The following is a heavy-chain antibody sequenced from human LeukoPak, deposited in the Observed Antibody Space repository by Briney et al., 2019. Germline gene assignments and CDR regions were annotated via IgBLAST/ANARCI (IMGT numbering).Heavy chain of an antibody. Sequence: HPGGSLRLSCTASGFTFGDYAMSWVRQAPGKGLEWVGFIRSKAYGGTTEYAASVKGRFTISRDDSKSIAYLQMNSLKTEDTAVYYCTTLLGLWFGELLSSAEYFQHWGQGTLVTVSS. CDR3: TTLLGLWFGELLSSAEYFQH. CDR2: IRSKAYGGTT. D-gene: IGHD3-10*01. V-gene: IGHV3-49*04. CDR1: GFTFGDYA. J-gene: IGHJ1*01.